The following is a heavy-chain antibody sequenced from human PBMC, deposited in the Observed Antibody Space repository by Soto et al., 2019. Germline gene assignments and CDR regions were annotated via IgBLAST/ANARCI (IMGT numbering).Heavy chain of an antibody. CDR2: IYHSGST. J-gene: IGHJ6*02. CDR3: ARVTGDYYYYGMDV. CDR1: GGSISSGGYS. Sequence: PSETLSLTCAVSGGSISSGGYSWSWIRQPPGKGLEWIGYIYHSGSTYYNPSLKSRVTISVDRSKNQFSLKLSSVTAADTAVYYCARVTGDYYYYGMDVWGQGTTVTVSS. V-gene: IGHV4-30-2*01. D-gene: IGHD3-10*01.